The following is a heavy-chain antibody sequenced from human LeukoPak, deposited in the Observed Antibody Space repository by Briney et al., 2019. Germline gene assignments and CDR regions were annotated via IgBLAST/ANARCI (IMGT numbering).Heavy chain of an antibody. Sequence: SETLSLTCAVYGGSFSGYYWSWIRQPPGKGLEWIGEINHSGSTNYNPSLKSRVTISVDTSKNQFSLKLSSVTAADTAVYYCATLRRPPHLGYYGSGSYYNDYYYYDMDVWGQGTTVTVSS. CDR1: GGSFSGYY. V-gene: IGHV4-34*01. CDR3: ATLRRPPHLGYYGSGSYYNDYYYYDMDV. J-gene: IGHJ6*02. D-gene: IGHD3-10*01. CDR2: INHSGST.